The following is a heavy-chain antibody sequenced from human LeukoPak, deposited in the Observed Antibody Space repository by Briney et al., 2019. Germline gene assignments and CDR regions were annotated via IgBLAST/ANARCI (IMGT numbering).Heavy chain of an antibody. Sequence: GGSLRLSCVGSGFTFCDYALHWVRQAPGKGLEWVAVISHDGNKEFYADSVKGRFTISRDNSKNTLLLQLDSLRPEDAALYYCARAPVKSPVNYFFDHWGQGALVTVSS. CDR3: ARAPVKSPVNYFFDH. V-gene: IGHV3-30*04. J-gene: IGHJ4*02. CDR1: GFTFCDYA. CDR2: ISHDGNKE. D-gene: IGHD2/OR15-2a*01.